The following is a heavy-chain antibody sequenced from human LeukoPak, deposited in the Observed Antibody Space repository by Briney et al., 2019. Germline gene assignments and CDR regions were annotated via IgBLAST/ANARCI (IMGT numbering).Heavy chain of an antibody. CDR1: GGSISSGGYS. D-gene: IGHD1-26*01. J-gene: IGHJ2*01. V-gene: IGHV4-30-2*01. CDR3: ARVPLGNYWYFDL. CDR2: IYHSGST. Sequence: PSQTLSLTCTVSGGSISSGGYSWSWIRQPPGKGLERIGYIYHSGSTYYNPSLKSRVTISVDRSKNQFSLKLSSVTAADTAVYYCARVPLGNYWYFDLWGRGTLVTVSS.